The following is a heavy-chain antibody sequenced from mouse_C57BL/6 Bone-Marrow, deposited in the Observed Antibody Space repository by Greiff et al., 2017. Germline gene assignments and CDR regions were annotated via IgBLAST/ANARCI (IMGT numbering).Heavy chain of an antibody. D-gene: IGHD1-1*01. CDR2: FYPCSGST. V-gene: IGHV1-62-2*01. CDR3: ARDDGRSFDD. Sequence: QVQLQQSGAELVKPGASVKLSCKASGYTFTEYTIHWVKQRPGQGLEWIGWFYPCSGSTKYNEKFKDKATLTADKSSSTVYMERSRLTAEDSADYFWARDDGRSFDDWGQGTSVTVSS. J-gene: IGHJ4*01. CDR1: GYTFTEYT.